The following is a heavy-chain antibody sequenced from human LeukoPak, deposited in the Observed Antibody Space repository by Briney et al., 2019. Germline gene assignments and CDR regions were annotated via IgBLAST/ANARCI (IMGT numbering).Heavy chain of an antibody. CDR1: GGSFSGYY. V-gene: IGHV4-34*01. D-gene: IGHD6-13*01. CDR2: INHSGST. Sequence: PSETLSLTCAVYGGSFSGYYWSWIRQPPGKGLEWMGEINHSGSTNYNPSLKSRVTISVDTSKNQFSLKLSSVTAADTAVYYCARRSSSSSWYRTTWFDPWGQGTLVTVSS. CDR3: ARRSSSSSWYRTTWFDP. J-gene: IGHJ5*02.